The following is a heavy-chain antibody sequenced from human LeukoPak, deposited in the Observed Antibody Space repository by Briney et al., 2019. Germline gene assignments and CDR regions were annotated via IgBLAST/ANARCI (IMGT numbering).Heavy chain of an antibody. CDR3: AKGHYYDSSGYYYLAFDI. V-gene: IGHV3-30*18. D-gene: IGHD3-22*01. CDR1: GFTFSSYG. CDR2: ISYDGSNK. J-gene: IGHJ3*02. Sequence: PGRSLRLSCAASGFTFSSYGMHWVRQAPGKGLEWVAVISYDGSNKYYADSVKGRFTISRDNSKNTLYLQMNSLRAGDTAVYYCAKGHYYDSSGYYYLAFDIWGQGTMVTVSS.